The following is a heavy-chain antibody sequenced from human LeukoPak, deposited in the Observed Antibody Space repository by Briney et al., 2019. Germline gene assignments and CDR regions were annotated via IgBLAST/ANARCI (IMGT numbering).Heavy chain of an antibody. J-gene: IGHJ3*02. CDR3: ARHLGRYDILTGYYPTDAFDI. Sequence: SETLSLTCTVSGGSISSYYWSWIRQPPGKGLEWIGYIYTSGSTNYNPSLKSRVTISVDTSKNQFSLKLSSVAAADTAVYYCARHLGRYDILTGYYPTDAFDIWGQGTMVTVSS. V-gene: IGHV4-4*09. CDR1: GGSISSYY. CDR2: IYTSGST. D-gene: IGHD3-9*01.